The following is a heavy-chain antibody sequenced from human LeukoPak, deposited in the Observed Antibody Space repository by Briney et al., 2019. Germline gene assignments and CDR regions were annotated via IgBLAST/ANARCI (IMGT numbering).Heavy chain of an antibody. J-gene: IGHJ6*02. Sequence: GRSLRLSCAASGFTFSSYGMHWVRQAPGKGLEWVAVIWYDGSNKYYADSVKGRFTISRDNSKNTLYLQMNSLRAEDTAVYYCAKDVTYCSSTSGGPAYYYYGMDVWGQGTTVTVSS. CDR2: IWYDGSNK. V-gene: IGHV3-33*06. CDR1: GFTFSSYG. D-gene: IGHD2-2*01. CDR3: AKDVTYCSSTSGGPAYYYYGMDV.